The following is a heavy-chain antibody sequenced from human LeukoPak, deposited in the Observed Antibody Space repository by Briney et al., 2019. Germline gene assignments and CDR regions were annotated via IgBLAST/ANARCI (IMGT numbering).Heavy chain of an antibody. CDR2: IYYSGST. Sequence: PSETLSLTCTVSGGSINSYYWSWIRQPPGKGLEWIGYIYYSGSTNYNPSLKSRVTISVDTSKNQFSLKLSSVTAADTAVYYCARGIAAAGTSYFDYWGQGALVTVSS. J-gene: IGHJ4*02. CDR3: ARGIAAAGTSYFDY. V-gene: IGHV4-59*01. D-gene: IGHD6-13*01. CDR1: GGSINSYY.